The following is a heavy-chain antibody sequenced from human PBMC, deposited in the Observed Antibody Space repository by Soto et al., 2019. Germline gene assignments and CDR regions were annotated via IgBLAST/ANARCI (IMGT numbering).Heavy chain of an antibody. CDR1: GYTLTDYY. J-gene: IGHJ4*02. D-gene: IGHD6-19*01. CDR2: IDTGNGDT. Sequence: VKVSCKASGYTLTDYYIHWVRQAPGQRPEWMGWIDTGNGDTKYSQKIQGRVAITRDTSASTAYMELSSLRSEDTAVYYCARGAPSGWPFKYWGQGTPVTVSS. V-gene: IGHV1-3*04. CDR3: ARGAPSGWPFKY.